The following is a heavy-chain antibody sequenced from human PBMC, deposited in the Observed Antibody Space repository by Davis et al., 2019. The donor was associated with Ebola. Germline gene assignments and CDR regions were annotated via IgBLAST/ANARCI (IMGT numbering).Heavy chain of an antibody. CDR2: ISAYNGNT. V-gene: IGHV1-18*01. D-gene: IGHD6-19*01. J-gene: IGHJ3*02. CDR1: GYTFTSYG. Sequence: ASVKVSCKASGYTFTSYGISWVRQAPGQGLEWMGWISAYNGNTNYAQKLQGRVTMTTDTSTSTAYMELRSLRSDDTAVYYCARDLCSSGWYAEDAFDIWGQGTMVTVSS. CDR3: ARDLCSSGWYAEDAFDI.